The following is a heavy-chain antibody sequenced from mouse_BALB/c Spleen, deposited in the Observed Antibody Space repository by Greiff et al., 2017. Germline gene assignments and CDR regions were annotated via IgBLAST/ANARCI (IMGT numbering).Heavy chain of an antibody. CDR1: GFTFSSFG. V-gene: IGHV5-17*02. CDR3: ARWGGNYGYAMDY. D-gene: IGHD2-1*01. Sequence: EVKLMESGGGLVQPGGSRKLSCAASGFTFSSFGMHWVRQAPEKGLEWVAYISSGSSTIYYADTVKGRFTISRDNPKNTLFLQMTSLRSEDTAMYYCARWGGNYGYAMDYWGQGTSVTVSS. J-gene: IGHJ4*01. CDR2: ISSGSSTI.